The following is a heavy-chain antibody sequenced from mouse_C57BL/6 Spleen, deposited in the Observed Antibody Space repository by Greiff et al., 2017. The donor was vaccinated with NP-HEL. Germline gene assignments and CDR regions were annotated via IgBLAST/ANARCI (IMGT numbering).Heavy chain of an antibody. V-gene: IGHV1-22*01. CDR3: ARGGYDYDRFAY. CDR1: GYTFTDYN. CDR2: INPNNGGT. Sequence: EVKLMESGPELVKPGASVKMSCKASGYTFTDYNMHWVKQSHGKSLEWIGYINPNNGGTSYNQKFKGKATLTVNKSSSTAYMELRSLTSEYSAVYYCARGGYDYDRFAYWGQGTLVTVSA. D-gene: IGHD2-4*01. J-gene: IGHJ3*01.